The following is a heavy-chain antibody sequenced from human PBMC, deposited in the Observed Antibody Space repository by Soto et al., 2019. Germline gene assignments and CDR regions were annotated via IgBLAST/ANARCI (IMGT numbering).Heavy chain of an antibody. V-gene: IGHV4-31*03. J-gene: IGHJ4*02. CDR1: GGSISSGGHY. CDR2: IYYSGST. D-gene: IGHD1-26*01. Sequence: SETLSLTCTVSGGSISSGGHYWSWIRQHPGKDLEWIGYIYYSGSTDYNPSLKSRLTISIDTSKNQFSLKLTSVTAADTAVYYCARSDYYGPFDYWGQGTLVTVSS. CDR3: ARSDYYGPFDY.